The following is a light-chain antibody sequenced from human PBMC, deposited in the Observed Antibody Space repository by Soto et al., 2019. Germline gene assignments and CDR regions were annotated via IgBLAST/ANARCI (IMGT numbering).Light chain of an antibody. V-gene: IGKV1-39*01. Sequence: PLSPTTNTLSASVGARLTITCLASQSMSSWLACYQKKPGQAPNLLIYAASTLQSGVPSRFSGSGSGTDFTLTISSLQPEDFAAYFCQHGYSTPLTFGGG. CDR3: QHGYSTPLT. CDR1: QSMSSW. CDR2: AAS. J-gene: IGKJ4*01.